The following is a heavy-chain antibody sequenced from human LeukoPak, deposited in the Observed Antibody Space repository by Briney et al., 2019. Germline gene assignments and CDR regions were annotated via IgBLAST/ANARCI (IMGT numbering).Heavy chain of an antibody. CDR2: ISISGGTT. J-gene: IGHJ4*02. CDR3: AKDFVRYNIQFDY. CDR1: AFAFSNHA. Sequence: GGSLRLSCTASAFAFSNHAMSWVRQAPGKGLEWVSSISISGGTTYYADSVKGRFTISRENSKSTLYLQMNNLRADDTAVYYCAKDFVRYNIQFDYWGQGALVTVSS. D-gene: IGHD1-14*01. V-gene: IGHV3-23*01.